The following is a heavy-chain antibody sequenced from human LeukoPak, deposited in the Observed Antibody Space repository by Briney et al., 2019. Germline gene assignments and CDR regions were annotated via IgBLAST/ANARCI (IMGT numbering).Heavy chain of an antibody. D-gene: IGHD6-13*01. CDR3: VKDHKSWYRDAFDI. CDR2: ISSNGGST. Sequence: RPGGSLRLSCSASGFTFSSYAMHWVRQAPGKGLEYVSAISSNGGSTYYADSVKGRFTNSRDNSKNTLYLQMSSLRAEDTAVYYCVKDHKSWYRDAFDIWGQGTMVTVSS. J-gene: IGHJ3*02. V-gene: IGHV3-64D*06. CDR1: GFTFSSYA.